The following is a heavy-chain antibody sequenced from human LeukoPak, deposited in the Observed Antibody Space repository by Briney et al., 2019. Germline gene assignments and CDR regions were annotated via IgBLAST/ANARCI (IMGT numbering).Heavy chain of an antibody. J-gene: IGHJ4*02. CDR1: GGSISSYY. V-gene: IGHV4-59*08. CDR2: IYYSGST. D-gene: IGHD3-22*01. Sequence: PSETLSLTRTVSGGSISSYYWSWIRQPPGKGLEWIGYIYYSGSTNYNPSLKSRVTISVDTSKNQFSLKLSSVTAADTAVYYCARRYYDSSGYYYFDYWGQGTLITVSS. CDR3: ARRYYDSSGYYYFDY.